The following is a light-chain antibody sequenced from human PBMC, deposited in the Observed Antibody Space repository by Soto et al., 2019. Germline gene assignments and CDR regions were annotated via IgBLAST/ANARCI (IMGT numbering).Light chain of an antibody. V-gene: IGKV3-11*01. Sequence: EIVLTQSPGTLSLSPGERATLSCRASQSFSSYLAWYQQKPGQAPSLLIYDASKRATGIPARFSGRGSGTDFTLTISSLGPEDFAVYYCQQRSNWPPVITFGQGTRLEIK. CDR3: QQRSNWPPVIT. J-gene: IGKJ5*01. CDR1: QSFSSY. CDR2: DAS.